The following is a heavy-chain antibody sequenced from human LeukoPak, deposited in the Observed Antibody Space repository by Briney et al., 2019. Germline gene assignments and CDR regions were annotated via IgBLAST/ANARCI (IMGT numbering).Heavy chain of an antibody. CDR2: IYYSGST. D-gene: IGHD5-24*01. Sequence: ASETLSLTCTVSGGSISTYYWSWIRQPPGKGLEWIGYIYYSGSTNYNPSLKSRVTISVDTSKNQFSLKLSSVTAADTAMYYCATSATSPYHFDYWGQGTLVTVSS. CDR1: GGSISTYY. V-gene: IGHV4-59*01. CDR3: ATSATSPYHFDY. J-gene: IGHJ4*02.